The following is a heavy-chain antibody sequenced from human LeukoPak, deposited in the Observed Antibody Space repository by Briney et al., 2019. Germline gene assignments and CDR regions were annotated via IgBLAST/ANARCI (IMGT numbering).Heavy chain of an antibody. J-gene: IGHJ4*02. CDR2: INWNGGSR. D-gene: IGHD2-21*02. Sequence: GGSLRLSCAASGFTFDDYGMSWVRQAPGKGLEWVSGINWNGGSRGYADSVKGRFTISRDNAKNSVFLQMNSLRAEDTALYYCARGGSGYCGGDCYSGPFGYWGQGTLVTVSS. CDR3: ARGGSGYCGGDCYSGPFGY. V-gene: IGHV3-20*04. CDR1: GFTFDDYG.